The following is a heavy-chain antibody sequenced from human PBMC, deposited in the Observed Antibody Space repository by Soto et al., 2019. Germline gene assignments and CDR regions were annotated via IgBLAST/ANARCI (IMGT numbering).Heavy chain of an antibody. CDR1: GGSINSGGYY. V-gene: IGHV4-31*03. J-gene: IGHJ4*02. CDR2: IYYSGRT. Sequence: PSETLSLTCTVSGGSINSGGYYWSWIRQHPGKGLEWIGYIYYSGRTYYNPSLKSRVVISVDSSRNQFSLKLSSLTAADTAVYYCARGGPPDYWGQGTLVTVSS. CDR3: ARGGPPDY.